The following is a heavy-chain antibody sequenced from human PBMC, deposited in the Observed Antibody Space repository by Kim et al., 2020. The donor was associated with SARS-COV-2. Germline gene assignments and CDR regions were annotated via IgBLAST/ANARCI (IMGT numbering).Heavy chain of an antibody. D-gene: IGHD6-19*01. CDR3: AKEGPWVAVAGIGWDY. CDR2: ISGSGGST. Sequence: GGSLRLSCAASGFTFSSYAMSWVRQAPGKGLEWVSAISGSGGSTYYADSVKGRFTISRDNSKNTLYLQMNSLRAEDTAVYYCAKEGPWVAVAGIGWDYWGQGTLVTVSS. CDR1: GFTFSSYA. V-gene: IGHV3-23*01. J-gene: IGHJ4*02.